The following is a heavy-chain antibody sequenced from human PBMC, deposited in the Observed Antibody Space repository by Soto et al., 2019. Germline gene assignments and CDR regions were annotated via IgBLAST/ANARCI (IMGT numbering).Heavy chain of an antibody. CDR1: GFTFSNYA. CDR2: ISSDGSEK. J-gene: IGHJ4*02. CDR3: ANSWTTLTTGFDF. D-gene: IGHD4-17*01. Sequence: GGSLRLSCVASGFTFSNYAMHWVRQAPGKGLGWVAVISSDGSEKYYLDSVRDRFTISRDNSKNTLYLQMNNLRPEDTAMYYCANSWTTLTTGFDFWCQGALVSGSS. V-gene: IGHV3-30*18.